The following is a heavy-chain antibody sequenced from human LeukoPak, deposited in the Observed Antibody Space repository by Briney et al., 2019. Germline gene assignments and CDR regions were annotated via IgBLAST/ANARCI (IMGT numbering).Heavy chain of an antibody. CDR2: INHSGRT. Sequence: SETLSLTCAVYGGPFSGDYWSWIRQPPGKGLEWIGEINHSGRTNCNPSLKSRVTISVDTSKNQFSLKLSSVTAADTAVYYCARGRLLWADGMDVWGQGTTVTVS. V-gene: IGHV4-34*01. J-gene: IGHJ6*02. D-gene: IGHD3-10*01. CDR3: ARGRLLWADGMDV. CDR1: GGPFSGDY.